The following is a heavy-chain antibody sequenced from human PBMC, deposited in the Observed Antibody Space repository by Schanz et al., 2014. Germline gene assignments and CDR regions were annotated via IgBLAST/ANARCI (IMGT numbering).Heavy chain of an antibody. CDR1: GFSVGNKY. CDR2: IYIGGNT. V-gene: IGHV3-66*01. D-gene: IGHD2-2*03. Sequence: EVQLVESGGGLVQPGGSLRLSCAASGFSVGNKYMNWVRQAPGKGLEWVSFIYIGGNTYYADSVKGRFTISRDNSKNTVYIQMNSLRAEDTAVYYCARAGYCTSVSCSLCVSDYWGQGTLVTVSS. CDR3: ARAGYCTSVSCSLCVSDY. J-gene: IGHJ4*02.